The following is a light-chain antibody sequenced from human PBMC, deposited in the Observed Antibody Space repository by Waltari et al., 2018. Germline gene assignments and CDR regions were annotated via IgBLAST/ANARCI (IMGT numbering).Light chain of an antibody. J-gene: IGKJ4*01. CDR3: QHRSNRPLT. CDR2: DAS. CDR1: QSVSSY. Sequence: EIVLTQSPATLSLSPGERATLSCRASQSVSSYLAWYQQKPGQAPRLLIDDASSRATGIPDRFSGSGSGTDFTLTISSLEPEDFAVYYCQHRSNRPLTFGGGTKVKIK. V-gene: IGKV3-11*01.